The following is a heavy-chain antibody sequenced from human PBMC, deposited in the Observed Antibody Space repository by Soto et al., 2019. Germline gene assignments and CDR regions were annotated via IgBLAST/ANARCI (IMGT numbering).Heavy chain of an antibody. D-gene: IGHD3-22*01. J-gene: IGHJ3*02. Sequence: SETLSLTCTVSGGSISSYYWSWIRQPPGKGLEWIGYIYYSGSTNYNPSLKSRVTISVDTSKNQFSLKLSSVTAADTAVYYCASAVRYYYDSSGPFDAFDIWGQGTMVTVSS. CDR1: GGSISSYY. CDR2: IYYSGST. V-gene: IGHV4-59*01. CDR3: ASAVRYYYDSSGPFDAFDI.